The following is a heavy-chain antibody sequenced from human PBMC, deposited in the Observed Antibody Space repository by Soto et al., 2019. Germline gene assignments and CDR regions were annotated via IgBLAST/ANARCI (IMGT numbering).Heavy chain of an antibody. CDR3: ARGSNYDSSGYYRPRTPGYMGY. CDR2: INHSGST. V-gene: IGHV4-34*01. Sequence: PSETLSLTCAVYGGSFSGYYWSWIRQPPGKGLEWIGEINHSGSTNYNPSLKSRVTISVDTSKNQFSLKLSSVTAADTAVYYCARGSNYDSSGYYRPRTPGYMGYWGQGTLVTVS. D-gene: IGHD3-22*01. CDR1: GGSFSGYY. J-gene: IGHJ4*02.